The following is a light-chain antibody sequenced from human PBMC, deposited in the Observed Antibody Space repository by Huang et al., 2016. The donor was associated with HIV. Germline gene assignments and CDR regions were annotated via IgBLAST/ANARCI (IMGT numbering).Light chain of an antibody. V-gene: IGKV2-28*01. Sequence: DIVLTQSPLSLPVTPGEPASISCRSSQSLLNSNGYNYLDWFLQKPGQSPQLLIDLGSHRASGVPDRVSGSGSGTEFTLKISRVEAEDVGVYYCMQALQTPFTFGPGTKVDVK. CDR3: MQALQTPFT. CDR1: QSLLNSNGYNY. CDR2: LGS. J-gene: IGKJ3*01.